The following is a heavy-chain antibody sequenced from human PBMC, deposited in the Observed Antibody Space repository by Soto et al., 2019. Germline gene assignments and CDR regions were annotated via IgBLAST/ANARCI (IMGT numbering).Heavy chain of an antibody. CDR1: GGSFSDYY. V-gene: IGHV4-34*01. Sequence: QVQLQHWGAGLLKPSETLSLTCAVSGGSFSDYYWSWVRQPPGKGLEWIAEIHPSGSTHFNPSLKIRGSISVDTSKSQCSLKLISVTAADTAIYYCARGVEAYKSGNYWCQGTLVTVSS. CDR3: ARGVEAYKSGNY. CDR2: IHPSGST. D-gene: IGHD1-1*01. J-gene: IGHJ4*02.